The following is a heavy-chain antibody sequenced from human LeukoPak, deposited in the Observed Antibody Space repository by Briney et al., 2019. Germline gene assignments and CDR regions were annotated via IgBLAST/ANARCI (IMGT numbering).Heavy chain of an antibody. CDR2: TRNKANSYTT. V-gene: IGHV3-72*01. CDR1: GFTFSDHY. Sequence: GGSLRLSCAASGFTFSDHYMDWVRQAPGKGLEWVGRTRNKANSYTTEYAASVKGRFTISRDDSENSLYLQMNSLKTEDTAVYYCASRGYCSSTSCSNYYYYGMDVWGKGTTVTVSS. J-gene: IGHJ6*04. D-gene: IGHD2-2*01. CDR3: ASRGYCSSTSCSNYYYYGMDV.